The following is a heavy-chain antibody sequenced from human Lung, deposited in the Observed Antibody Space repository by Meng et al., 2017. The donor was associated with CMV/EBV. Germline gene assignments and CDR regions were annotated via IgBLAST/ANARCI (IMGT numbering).Heavy chain of an antibody. CDR3: ARALSYYYGDYYYYYGMDV. J-gene: IGHJ6*02. CDR2: INPSGGST. V-gene: IGHV1-46*01. Sequence: ASVKVSXKASGYTFTSYYMHWVRQAPGQGLEWMGIINPSGGSTSYAQKFQGRVTMTRDTSTSTVYMELSSLRSEDTAVYYCARALSYYYGDYYYYYGMDVWGQRXTVTVSS. CDR1: GYTFTSYY. D-gene: IGHD3-10*01.